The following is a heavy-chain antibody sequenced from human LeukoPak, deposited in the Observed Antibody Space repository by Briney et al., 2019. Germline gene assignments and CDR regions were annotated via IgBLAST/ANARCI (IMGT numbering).Heavy chain of an antibody. D-gene: IGHD5-24*01. V-gene: IGHV5-51*01. CDR3: ARLRDMATITNPRGDFDH. J-gene: IGHJ4*02. CDR2: IYPGDSDT. Sequence: SGESLKISCKGSGYSFTSYWIGWVRQMPGKGLEWMGIIYPGDSDTRYSPSFQGQVTISADKSITTAYLQWSSLKASDSAYYYCARLRDMATITNPRGDFDHWGQGTLVTVSS. CDR1: GYSFTSYW.